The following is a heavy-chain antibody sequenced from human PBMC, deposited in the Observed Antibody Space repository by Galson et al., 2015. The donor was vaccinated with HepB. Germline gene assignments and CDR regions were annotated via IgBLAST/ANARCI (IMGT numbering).Heavy chain of an antibody. CDR1: GFSFRRHG. V-gene: IGHV3-33*01. Sequence: SLRLSCAASGFSFRRHGMHWVRQAPGKGLEWVAVIWYDGSDKDYADHVKGRFTISRDNSRNTMYLQMSSLRAEDTAVYYCARDTRSDGSGYYDFWGRGTLVTVSS. D-gene: IGHD3-22*01. CDR2: IWYDGSDK. J-gene: IGHJ4*02. CDR3: ARDTRSDGSGYYDF.